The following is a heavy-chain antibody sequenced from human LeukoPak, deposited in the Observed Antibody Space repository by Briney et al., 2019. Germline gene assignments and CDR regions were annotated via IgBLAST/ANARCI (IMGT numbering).Heavy chain of an antibody. CDR3: ARDGRQLVRSYYYMDV. V-gene: IGHV3-11*04. CDR2: ISSSGSTI. CDR1: GFTFSDYY. D-gene: IGHD6-6*01. Sequence: GGSLRLSCAASGFTFSDYYMSWIRQAPGKGLEWVSYISSSGSTIYYADSVKGRFTISRDNAKNSLYLQMNSLRAEDTAVYYCARDGRQLVRSYYYMDVWGKGTTVTVSS. J-gene: IGHJ6*03.